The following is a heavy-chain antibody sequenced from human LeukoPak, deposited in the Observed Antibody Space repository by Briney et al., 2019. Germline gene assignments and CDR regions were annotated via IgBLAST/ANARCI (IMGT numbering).Heavy chain of an antibody. Sequence: GGSLRLSCAASGFTFSSYEMNWVRQAPGKGLEWVSYISSSGSTIYYADSVKGRFTISRDNAKNSLYRQMNSLRAEDTAVYYCARGIPDYSRDYFDYWGQGTLVTVSS. D-gene: IGHD4-11*01. V-gene: IGHV3-48*03. CDR1: GFTFSSYE. J-gene: IGHJ4*02. CDR3: ARGIPDYSRDYFDY. CDR2: ISSSGSTI.